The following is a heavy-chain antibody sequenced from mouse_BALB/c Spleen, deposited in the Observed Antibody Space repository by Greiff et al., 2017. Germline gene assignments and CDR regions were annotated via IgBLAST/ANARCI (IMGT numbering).Heavy chain of an antibody. CDR3: ARRIYYGYDGGDYYAMDY. D-gene: IGHD2-2*01. CDR1: GFSLTSYG. J-gene: IGHJ4*01. V-gene: IGHV2-2*02. CDR2: IWSGGST. Sequence: QVQLQQSGPGLVQPSQSLSITCTVSGFSLTSYGVHWVRQSPGKGLEWLGVIWSGGSTDYNAAFISRLSISKDNSKSHVFFKMNSLQANDTAIYYCARRIYYGYDGGDYYAMDYWGQGTSVTVAS.